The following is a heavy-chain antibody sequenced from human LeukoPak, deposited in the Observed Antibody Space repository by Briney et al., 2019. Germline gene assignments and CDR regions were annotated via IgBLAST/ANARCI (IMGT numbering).Heavy chain of an antibody. J-gene: IGHJ4*02. V-gene: IGHV3-23*01. D-gene: IGHD2-2*02. CDR2: ISGSDGST. CDR3: AKSRSGTTSCYNY. Sequence: AISGSDGSTYYADSVTGRFTISRDNSKNTLYLQMKSLRAEDTAVYYCAKSRSGTTSCYNYWGQGTLVTVSS.